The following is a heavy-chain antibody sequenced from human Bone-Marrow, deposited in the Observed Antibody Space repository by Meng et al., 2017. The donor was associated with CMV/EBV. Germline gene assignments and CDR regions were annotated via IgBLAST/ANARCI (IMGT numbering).Heavy chain of an antibody. J-gene: IGHJ4*02. D-gene: IGHD3-22*01. Sequence: SGYPFTSYYMHWVRQAPGQGLEWMGIINPSGGSTSYAQKFQGRVTMTRDTSTSTVYMELSSLRSEDTAVYYCAREPYYYDSSGYFDYWGQGTLVTVSS. V-gene: IGHV1-46*01. CDR1: GYPFTSYY. CDR3: AREPYYYDSSGYFDY. CDR2: INPSGGST.